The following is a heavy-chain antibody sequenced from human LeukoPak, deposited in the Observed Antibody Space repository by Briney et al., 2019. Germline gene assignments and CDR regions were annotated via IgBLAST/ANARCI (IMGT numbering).Heavy chain of an antibody. J-gene: IGHJ4*02. V-gene: IGHV3-30*18. CDR1: GFTFSSYG. D-gene: IGHD4-17*01. Sequence: GGSLRLSCAASGFTFSSYGMHWVRQAPGKGLEWVAVISYDGSNKYYADSVKGRFTISRDNSKNTLYLQMNSLRAEDTAVYYCANSNPPTTVTLDYWGQGTLVTVSS. CDR3: ANSNPPTTVTLDY. CDR2: ISYDGSNK.